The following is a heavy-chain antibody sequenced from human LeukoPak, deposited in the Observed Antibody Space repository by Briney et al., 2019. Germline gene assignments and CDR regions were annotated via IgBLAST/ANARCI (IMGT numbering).Heavy chain of an antibody. CDR2: IYPSDSDT. CDR1: GYSFANYW. CDR3: AKPSYSGSGSYYNGRYYFDY. V-gene: IGHV5-51*01. D-gene: IGHD3-10*01. Sequence: GESLKISCKASGYSFANYWIGWVRQMPGKGLEWMGIIYPSDSDTRYSPSFQGQVIISADKSISTAYLQWSSLKASDTAMYYCAKPSYSGSGSYYNGRYYFDYWGQGTLVTVSS. J-gene: IGHJ4*02.